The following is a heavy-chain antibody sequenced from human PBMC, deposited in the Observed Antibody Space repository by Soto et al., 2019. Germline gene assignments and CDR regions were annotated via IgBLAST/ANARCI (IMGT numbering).Heavy chain of an antibody. V-gene: IGHV6-1*01. D-gene: IGHD1-1*01. CDR3: ARGSWDDVTGHYYMDV. J-gene: IGHJ6*03. CDR1: VDSVSSNSAA. CDR2: TYYRSKWYI. Sequence: PSQTLSLTCDISVDSVSSNSAAWNRIRQTPSRGLEWLGRTYYRSKWYINYAVSVKSRITVNPDTSKNQFSLQLNSVTPEDTAVYYCARGSWDDVTGHYYMDVWGKGTTVTV.